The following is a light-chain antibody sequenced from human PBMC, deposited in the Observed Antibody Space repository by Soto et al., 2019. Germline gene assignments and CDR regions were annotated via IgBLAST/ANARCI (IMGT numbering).Light chain of an antibody. V-gene: IGLV2-14*01. CDR1: TNDVGRYNY. J-gene: IGLJ2*01. Sequence: QSALTQPASVSGSPGQSITISCIGTTNDVGRYNYVSWYQQHPGKSPKFILYDVSNRPSGVSDRFSGSKSASTASLTISWLQAEDEADYYCASYTSNNTLLFGGGTKLTVL. CDR2: DVS. CDR3: ASYTSNNTLL.